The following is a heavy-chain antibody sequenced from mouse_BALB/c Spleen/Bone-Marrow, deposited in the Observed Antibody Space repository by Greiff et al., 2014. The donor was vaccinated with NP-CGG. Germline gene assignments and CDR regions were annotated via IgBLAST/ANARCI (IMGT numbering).Heavy chain of an antibody. V-gene: IGHV5-6-3*01. D-gene: IGHD2-1*01. J-gene: IGHJ2*01. CDR1: GFTFSSYG. Sequence: EVHLVESGGGLVQPGGSLKLSCAASGFTFSSYGMSWVRQTPDKRLELVASINSNGGSTYYPDSVEGRFTISRDNAKNTLSLQMSSLKSEDTAMYYCARGNYGNYVDYFDYWGQGTTLTVSS. CDR2: INSNGGST. CDR3: ARGNYGNYVDYFDY.